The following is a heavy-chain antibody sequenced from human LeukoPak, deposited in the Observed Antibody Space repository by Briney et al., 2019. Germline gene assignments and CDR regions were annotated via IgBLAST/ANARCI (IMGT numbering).Heavy chain of an antibody. CDR3: ARRYCSGSVCYHYYYYMDV. CDR2: VDHSGDT. V-gene: IGHV4-34*01. CDR1: GGSFRNYY. Sequence: SETMSLTCAVYGGSFRNYYWSWIRQPPGKGLEWIGEVDHSGDTNYNPSLKSRVTMLVDMSKNQFSLKLISVTAADTAVYYCARRYCSGSVCYHYYYYMDVWGKGTTVTVSS. D-gene: IGHD2-8*02. J-gene: IGHJ6*03.